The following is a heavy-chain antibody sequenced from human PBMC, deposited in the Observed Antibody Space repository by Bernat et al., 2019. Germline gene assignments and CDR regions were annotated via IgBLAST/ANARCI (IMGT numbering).Heavy chain of an antibody. CDR1: GYSFTSYW. D-gene: IGHD5-12*01. Sequence: SGYSFTSYWIGWVRQMPGKGLEWMGIIYPCDSDTRYSPSFQGQVTISADKSISTAYLQWSSLKASDTAMYYCARHLGYGGYVYYLDYWGQGTLV. J-gene: IGHJ4*02. CDR2: IYPCDSDT. CDR3: ARHLGYGGYVYYLDY. V-gene: IGHV5-51*01.